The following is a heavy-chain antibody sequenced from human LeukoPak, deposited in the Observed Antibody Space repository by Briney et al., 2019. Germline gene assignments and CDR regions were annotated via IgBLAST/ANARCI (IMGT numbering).Heavy chain of an antibody. D-gene: IGHD1-26*01. CDR2: VGTVGHS. V-gene: IGHV3-13*01. Sequence: RGRCLTLSCPASASTFSRQEMRWARHVTGKGPEWVSSVGTVGHSYSPRSVKRRFTVSRENARISLFLQMNSLRAGHTAVYYCARVRTGSVGYYGMDVWGQGTTVPVSS. CDR3: ARVRTGSVGYYGMDV. J-gene: IGHJ6*02. CDR1: ASTFSRQE.